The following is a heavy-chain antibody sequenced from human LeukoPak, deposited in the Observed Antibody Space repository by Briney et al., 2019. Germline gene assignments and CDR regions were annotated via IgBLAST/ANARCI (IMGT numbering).Heavy chain of an antibody. CDR3: AKDLRLSVGTSPFDY. CDR1: GFTVSSNE. Sequence: PGGSLRLSCAASGFTVSSNEMSWVRQAPGKGLEWVSSISGGSTYYADSRKGRFTISRDNSKNTLYLQMNSLRADDTALYYCAKDLRLSVGTSPFDYWGQGTLVTVSS. D-gene: IGHD4-23*01. J-gene: IGHJ4*02. V-gene: IGHV3-38-3*01. CDR2: ISGGST.